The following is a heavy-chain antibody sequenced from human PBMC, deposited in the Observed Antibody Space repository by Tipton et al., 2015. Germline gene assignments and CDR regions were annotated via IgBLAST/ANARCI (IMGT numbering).Heavy chain of an antibody. D-gene: IGHD3-22*01. CDR1: DGSIRSYY. CDR3: ARDGSYSYDDSGSCCLDL. Sequence: TLSLTCNVSDGSIRSYYWSWIRQPAGKGLEWIGNVYSSVAINYNPSLRSRATISVYTSKNQFTLQLSSVTAADTAVYYCARDGSYSYDDSGSCCLDLWGRGTLVTVSS. CDR2: VYSSVAI. V-gene: IGHV4-4*07. J-gene: IGHJ2*01.